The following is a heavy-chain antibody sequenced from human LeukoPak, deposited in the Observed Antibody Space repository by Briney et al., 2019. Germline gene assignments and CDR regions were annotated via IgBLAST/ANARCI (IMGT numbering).Heavy chain of an antibody. CDR1: GGSISSYY. CDR3: ARGLHCSGGSCYGFDY. D-gene: IGHD2-15*01. Sequence: SETLSLTCTVSGGSISSYYWSWIRQPPGKGLEWIGYIYYSGSTNYNPSLKSRVTISVDTSKNQFSLKLSSVTAADTAVYYCARGLHCSGGSCYGFDYWGQGTLVTVSS. J-gene: IGHJ4*02. CDR2: IYYSGST. V-gene: IGHV4-59*12.